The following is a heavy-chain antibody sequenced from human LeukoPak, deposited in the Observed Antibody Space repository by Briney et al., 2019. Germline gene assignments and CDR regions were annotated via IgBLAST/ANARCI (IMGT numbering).Heavy chain of an antibody. CDR2: IYYSGST. V-gene: IGHV4-59*01. CDR1: GGSISSYY. J-gene: IGHJ3*02. Sequence: PSETLSLTCTVSGGSISSYYRSWIRQPPGKGLEWIGYIYYSGSTNYNPSLKSRVTISVDTSKNQFSLKLSSVTAADTAVYYCARGYYYDSSGYFDAFDIWGQGTMVTVSS. D-gene: IGHD3-22*01. CDR3: ARGYYYDSSGYFDAFDI.